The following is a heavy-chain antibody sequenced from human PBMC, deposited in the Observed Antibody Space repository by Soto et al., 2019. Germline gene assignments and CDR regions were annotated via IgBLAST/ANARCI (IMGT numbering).Heavy chain of an antibody. Sequence: QVQLVQSGAEVKKPGASVKVSCKASGYTFTSYGISWVRQAPGQGLEWMGWISAYNGNTNYAQKRQGRVTMTTDTSTSTAYMELRSLRSDDTAVYYCARDPHGFGELLYHDYYYYGMDVWGQGTTVTVSS. CDR1: GYTFTSYG. CDR3: ARDPHGFGELLYHDYYYYGMDV. D-gene: IGHD3-10*01. V-gene: IGHV1-18*01. CDR2: ISAYNGNT. J-gene: IGHJ6*02.